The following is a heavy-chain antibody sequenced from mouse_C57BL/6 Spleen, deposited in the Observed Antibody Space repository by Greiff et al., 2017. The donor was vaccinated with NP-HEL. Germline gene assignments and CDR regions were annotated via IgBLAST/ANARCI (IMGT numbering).Heavy chain of an antibody. CDR3: ARDYYGSSRFAY. Sequence: VQLKQSVAELVRPGASVKLSCTASGFNIKNTYMHWVKQRPEQGLEWIGRIDPANGNTKYAPKFQGKATITADTSSSTAYMQLSSLTSEDSAVYYCARDYYGSSRFAYWGQGTLVTVSA. CDR1: GFNIKNTY. V-gene: IGHV14-3*01. D-gene: IGHD1-1*01. J-gene: IGHJ3*01. CDR2: IDPANGNT.